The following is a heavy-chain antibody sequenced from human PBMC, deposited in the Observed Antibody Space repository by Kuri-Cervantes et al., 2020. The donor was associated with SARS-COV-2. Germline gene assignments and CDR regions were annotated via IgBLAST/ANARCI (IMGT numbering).Heavy chain of an antibody. D-gene: IGHD2-2*01. J-gene: IGHJ6*02. CDR2: IYHSGST. V-gene: IGHV4-30-2*01. CDR3: ARELVVPAATGYYYYGMDV. Sequence: SQTLSLTCAVSGGSISSGGYSWSWIRQPPGKGLEWIGYIYHSGSTYYNPSLKSRVTISVDRSKNQFSLKLSSVTAADTAVYYWARELVVPAATGYYYYGMDVWGQGTTVTVSS. CDR1: GGSISSGGYS.